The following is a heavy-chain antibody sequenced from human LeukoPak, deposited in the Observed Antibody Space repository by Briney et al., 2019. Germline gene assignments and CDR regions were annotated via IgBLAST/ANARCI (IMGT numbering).Heavy chain of an antibody. J-gene: IGHJ5*02. V-gene: IGHV3-23*01. CDR1: GFTFSSDA. CDR3: AKDRRPDPEGVLEDNWFDP. Sequence: GASLRLSCAASGFTFSSDAMSWVRQAPGKGLEWVSAIKGRFTISRDNSKNTLYLQMNSLRAEDTAVYYCAKDRRPDPEGVLEDNWFDPWGQGTLVTVSS. D-gene: IGHD1-1*01. CDR2: I.